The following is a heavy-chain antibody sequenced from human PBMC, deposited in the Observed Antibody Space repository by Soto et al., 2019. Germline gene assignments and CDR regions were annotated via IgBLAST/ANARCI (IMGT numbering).Heavy chain of an antibody. V-gene: IGHV4-39*01. CDR3: AARNWFDP. CDR2: IYYSGST. CDR1: GGSISSRGYY. J-gene: IGHJ5*02. Sequence: QLQLQESGPGLVKPSETLSLTCTVSGGSISSRGYYWGWIRQPPGKGLEWIGPIYYSGSTYYNPSLTRRVTISVDTSKNQFSLKLSAVTAADTAVYYCAARNWFDPWGQGTLVTVSS.